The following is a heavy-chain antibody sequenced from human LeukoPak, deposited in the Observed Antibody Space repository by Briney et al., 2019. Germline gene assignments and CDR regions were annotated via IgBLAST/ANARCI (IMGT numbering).Heavy chain of an antibody. J-gene: IGHJ4*02. D-gene: IGHD5-18*01. V-gene: IGHV3-30*18. Sequence: PGRSLRLSCAASGFTFSSYGMHWVRQAPGKGLEWVAVISYDGSNKYYADSVKGRFTISRDNSKNTLYLQMNSLRAEDTAVYYCAKALHVDTAMVLDYWGQGTLVTVSS. CDR2: ISYDGSNK. CDR1: GFTFSSYG. CDR3: AKALHVDTAMVLDY.